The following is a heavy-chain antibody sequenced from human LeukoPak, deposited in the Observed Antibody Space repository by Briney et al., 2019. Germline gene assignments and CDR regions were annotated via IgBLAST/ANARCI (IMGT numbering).Heavy chain of an antibody. CDR2: ISVGGGT. J-gene: IGHJ4*02. Sequence: PGGSLRLSCAASGFTFSNYAMSWVRQAPGKGLEWISEISVGGGTYYADSVKGRFTISRDNPKNTLYLQMNSLRAEDTAVYYCAKRGDHYYDSSGYYYGNWGQGTQVTVSS. CDR1: GFTFSNYA. V-gene: IGHV3-23*01. D-gene: IGHD3-22*01. CDR3: AKRGDHYYDSSGYYYGN.